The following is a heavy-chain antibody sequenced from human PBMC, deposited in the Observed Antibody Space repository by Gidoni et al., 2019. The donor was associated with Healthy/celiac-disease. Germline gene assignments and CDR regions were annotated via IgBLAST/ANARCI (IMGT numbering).Heavy chain of an antibody. V-gene: IGHV3-9*01. CDR3: AKERTFGTVTTFFDY. D-gene: IGHD4-17*01. Sequence: EVQLVESGGGLVQPGRSLRLSCAASGLTFDDYAMHWVRQAPGKGLEWVSGISWNSGSIGYADSVKGRFTISRDNAKNSLYLQMNSLRAEDTALYYCAKERTFGTVTTFFDYWGQGTLVTVSS. CDR1: GLTFDDYA. J-gene: IGHJ4*02. CDR2: ISWNSGSI.